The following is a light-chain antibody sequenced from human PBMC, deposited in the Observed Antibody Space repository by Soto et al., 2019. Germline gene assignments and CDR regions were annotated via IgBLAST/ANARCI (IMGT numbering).Light chain of an antibody. J-gene: IGKJ1*01. V-gene: IGKV1-5*01. CDR2: DAS. Sequence: DIQMAQSPSTLSASVGDRVTVTGRASQSISSWLARYQPKPGKAPKLLIYDASSLESGVPSRFSGSGSGTEFTLTISSLQPADFATYSCQQYETYLKTLGQGTKVDIK. CDR1: QSISSW. CDR3: QQYETYLKT.